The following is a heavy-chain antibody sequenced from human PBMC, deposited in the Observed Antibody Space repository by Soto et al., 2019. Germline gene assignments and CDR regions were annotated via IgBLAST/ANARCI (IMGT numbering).Heavy chain of an antibody. CDR3: AKDRSGVGIAVAVTDY. CDR2: ISGSGGST. D-gene: IGHD6-19*01. CDR1: GFTFSSYA. J-gene: IGHJ4*02. V-gene: IGHV3-23*01. Sequence: GGSLRLSCAASGFTFSSYAMSWVRQAPGKGLEWVSAISGSGGSTYYADSVKGRFTISRDNSKNTLYLQMNSLRAEDTAVYYCAKDRSGVGIAVAVTDYWGQGTLVTVSS.